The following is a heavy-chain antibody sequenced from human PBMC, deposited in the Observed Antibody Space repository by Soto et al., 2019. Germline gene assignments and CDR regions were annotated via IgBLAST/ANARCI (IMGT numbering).Heavy chain of an antibody. Sequence: ETLSLTCSVSGGSTSDKSYFWGWVRQSPGKGLEWIGSMYYSGSSYYNPSLKSRVAISVDTSKNQFSLKLRSVTAADTAVYFCARQRLLRLKPDFDIWGQGTLVTVSS. CDR3: ARQRLLRLKPDFDI. J-gene: IGHJ4*02. CDR1: GGSTSDKSYF. CDR2: MYYSGSS. D-gene: IGHD2-21*02. V-gene: IGHV4-39*01.